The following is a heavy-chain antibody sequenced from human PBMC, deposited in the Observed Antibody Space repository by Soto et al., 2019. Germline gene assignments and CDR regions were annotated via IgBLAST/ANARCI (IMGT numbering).Heavy chain of an antibody. Sequence: NPSETLSLTCTVSGGSISSSSYYWGWIRQPPGKGLEWIGSIYYSGSTYYNPSLKSRVTISVDTSKNQFSLKLSSVTAADTAVYYCARLVYNWNYLAHPIGTYAFDIWGQGTMVTVSS. J-gene: IGHJ3*02. V-gene: IGHV4-39*01. D-gene: IGHD1-7*01. CDR1: GGSISSSSYY. CDR2: IYYSGST. CDR3: ARLVYNWNYLAHPIGTYAFDI.